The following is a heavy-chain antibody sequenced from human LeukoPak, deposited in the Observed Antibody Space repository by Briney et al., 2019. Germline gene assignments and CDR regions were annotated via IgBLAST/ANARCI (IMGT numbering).Heavy chain of an antibody. V-gene: IGHV1-69*01. CDR1: GGTFSSYA. CDR3: ARESVAVDIVVVVAAYGMDV. D-gene: IGHD2-15*01. J-gene: IGHJ6*04. Sequence: SVKVSCKASGGTFSSYAISWVRQAPGQGLEWMGGTIPIFGTANYAQKFQGRVTITADESTSTAYMELSSLRSEDTAVYYCARESVAVDIVVVVAAYGMDVWGKGTTVTVSS. CDR2: TIPIFGTA.